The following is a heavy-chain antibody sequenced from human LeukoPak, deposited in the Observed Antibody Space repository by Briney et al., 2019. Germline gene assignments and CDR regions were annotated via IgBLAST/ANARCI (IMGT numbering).Heavy chain of an antibody. V-gene: IGHV4-39*01. J-gene: IGHJ5*02. CDR2: IYYSGST. CDR1: GGSISSSSYY. D-gene: IGHD3-3*01. Sequence: PSETLSLTCTVSGGSISSSSYYWGWIRQPPGKGLEWIGSIYYSGSTYYNPSLKSRVTISVDTSKNQFSLKLSSVTAADTAVYYCARGCYDFWSGYPTRVGWFDPWGQGTLVTVSS. CDR3: ARGCYDFWSGYPTRVGWFDP.